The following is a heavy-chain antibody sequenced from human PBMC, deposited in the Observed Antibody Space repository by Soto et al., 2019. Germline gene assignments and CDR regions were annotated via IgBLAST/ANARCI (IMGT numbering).Heavy chain of an antibody. Sequence: PSETLSLTCGVSGDSISSSKWWTWVRQTPGNGLEWIGKIDHNGVANYNPSLEGRVNISKDISKNQISLKVTSVTAADSAVYYCARMNRDYYYYGMDVWGQGATVTVSS. V-gene: IGHV4-4*02. J-gene: IGHJ6*02. CDR2: IDHNGVA. CDR3: ARMNRDYYYYGMDV. CDR1: GDSISSSKW.